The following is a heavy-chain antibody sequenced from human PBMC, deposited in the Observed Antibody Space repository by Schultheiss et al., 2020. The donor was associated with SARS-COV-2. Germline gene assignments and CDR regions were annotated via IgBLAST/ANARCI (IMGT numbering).Heavy chain of an antibody. D-gene: IGHD3-10*01. J-gene: IGHJ4*02. CDR3: ARGRLWFGELHYDD. CDR2: IYYSGST. CDR1: GGSISSYY. V-gene: IGHV4-59*01. Sequence: SETLSLTCTVSGGSISSYYWSWIRQPPGKGLEWIGYIYYSGSTIYNPSLKSRVTISVDTSTNQFSLKLSYVTAADTAVYYCARGRLWFGELHYDDWGQGTLVTVSS.